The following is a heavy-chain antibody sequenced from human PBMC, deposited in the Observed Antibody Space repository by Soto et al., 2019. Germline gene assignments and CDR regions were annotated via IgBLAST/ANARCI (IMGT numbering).Heavy chain of an antibody. J-gene: IGHJ4*02. CDR3: ARLLRYSGYGDY. Sequence: SETLSLTCTVSGGSISSSSYYWGWIRQPPGKGLEWIGSIYYSGSTYYNPSLKSRVTISVDTSKNQFSLKLSSVTAADTAVYYCARLLRYSGYGDYWGQGTLVTVSS. V-gene: IGHV4-39*01. CDR1: GGSISSSSYY. CDR2: IYYSGST. D-gene: IGHD5-12*01.